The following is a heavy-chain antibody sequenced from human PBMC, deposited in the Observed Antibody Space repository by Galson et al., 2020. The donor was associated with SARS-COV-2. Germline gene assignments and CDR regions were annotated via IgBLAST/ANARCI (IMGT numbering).Heavy chain of an antibody. J-gene: IGHJ6*03. D-gene: IGHD3-9*01. CDR3: ARLMEANFDWLLYLGYYYYYMDV. Sequence: GESLKISCKASGYTFTSYGISWVRQAPGQGLEWMGWISAYNGNTNYAQKLQGRVTMTTDTSTSTAYMELRSLRSDDTAVYYCARLMEANFDWLLYLGYYYYYMDVWGKGTTVTVSS. CDR2: ISAYNGNT. CDR1: GYTFTSYG. V-gene: IGHV1-18*04.